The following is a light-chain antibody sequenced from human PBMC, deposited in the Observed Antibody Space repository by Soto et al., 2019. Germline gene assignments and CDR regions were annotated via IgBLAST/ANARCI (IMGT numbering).Light chain of an antibody. J-gene: IGLJ2*01. CDR3: AAWDDSLNGYVV. Sequence: QPVLTQPPSASGTPGQRVTISCSRSSSNIGSNTVNWYQQLPGTAPKLLIYSNNQRPSGVPDRFSGSKSGTSASLAISGLQSEDEADYYCAAWDDSLNGYVVFGGGTKLTVL. CDR2: SNN. CDR1: SSNIGSNT. V-gene: IGLV1-44*01.